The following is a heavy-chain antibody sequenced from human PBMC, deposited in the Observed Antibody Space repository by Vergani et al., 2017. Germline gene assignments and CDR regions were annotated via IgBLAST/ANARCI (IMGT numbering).Heavy chain of an antibody. CDR3: ARSTKTTVIAPYYYYYMDV. D-gene: IGHD4-11*01. Sequence: QVQLVQSGAEVKKPGSSVKVSCKASGGTFSSYAISWVRQAPGQGLEWLGRIIPIFGTANYAPKFQGRVTITADESTITAYMELSSLRSEDTAVYYCARSTKTTVIAPYYYYYMDVWGKGTTVTVSS. V-gene: IGHV1-69*18. CDR2: IIPIFGTA. J-gene: IGHJ6*03. CDR1: GGTFSSYA.